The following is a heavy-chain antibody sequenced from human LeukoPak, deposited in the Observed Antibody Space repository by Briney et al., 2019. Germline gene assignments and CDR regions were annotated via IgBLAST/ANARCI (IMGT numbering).Heavy chain of an antibody. Sequence: PGGSLRLSCAASGFTFSSYAMSWVRQAPGKGLEWVSYISSSGSTIYYADSVKGRFTISRDNAKNSLYLQMNSLRAEDTAVYYCARASKRSYDSSGYYYNYCYGMDVWGQGTTVTVSS. J-gene: IGHJ6*02. CDR1: GFTFSSYA. V-gene: IGHV3-48*04. CDR2: ISSSGSTI. CDR3: ARASKRSYDSSGYYYNYCYGMDV. D-gene: IGHD3-22*01.